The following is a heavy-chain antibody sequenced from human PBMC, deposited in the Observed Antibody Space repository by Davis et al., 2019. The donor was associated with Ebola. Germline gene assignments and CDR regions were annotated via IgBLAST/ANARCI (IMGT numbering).Heavy chain of an antibody. D-gene: IGHD3-16*01. V-gene: IGHV3-48*04. Sequence: GGSLRLSCSSSGFTFSSYSMNWVRQVPGKGLEWISYISTSSNTIHYADSVKGRFTISRDNAKNSLYLQMNSLRAEDTAVYYCARDIFSTHGGEYYYYYGMDVWGKGTTVTVSS. CDR1: GFTFSSYS. J-gene: IGHJ6*04. CDR2: ISTSSNTI. CDR3: ARDIFSTHGGEYYYYYGMDV.